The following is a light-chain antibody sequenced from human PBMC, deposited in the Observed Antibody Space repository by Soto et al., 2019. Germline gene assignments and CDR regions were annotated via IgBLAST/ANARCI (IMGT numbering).Light chain of an antibody. CDR1: QSISSW. CDR2: DAS. CDR3: QQYNSYLLT. Sequence: DIQMTQSPSTLSASVGDRVTITCRASQSISSWLAWYQQKPGKAPKLLIYDASSLGSGVPSRFSGSGSGTEFTLTISSLQPDDFATYYCQQYNSYLLTFGPGTKVDIK. V-gene: IGKV1-5*01. J-gene: IGKJ3*01.